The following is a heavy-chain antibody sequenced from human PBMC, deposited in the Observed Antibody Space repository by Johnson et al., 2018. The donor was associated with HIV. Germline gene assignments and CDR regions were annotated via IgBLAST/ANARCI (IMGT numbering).Heavy chain of an antibody. CDR1: GFSVSYNY. J-gene: IGHJ3*02. V-gene: IGHV3-66*01. D-gene: IGHD6-19*01. CDR2: ISSGGVT. Sequence: VQLVESGGGLVKPGGSLRLSCAASGFSVSYNYMSWVRQAPGKGLEWVSVISSGGVTYYIDSVKGRFTISRDSSKNTLYLQMNSLRAEDTAVYYCVREGSEWLAGENTFDIWGQGTMVTVSS. CDR3: VREGSEWLAGENTFDI.